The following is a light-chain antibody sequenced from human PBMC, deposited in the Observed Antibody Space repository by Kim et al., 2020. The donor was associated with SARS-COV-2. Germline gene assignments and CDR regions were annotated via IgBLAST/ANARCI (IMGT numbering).Light chain of an antibody. CDR1: QSISSY. V-gene: IGKV3-11*01. J-gene: IGKJ4*01. CDR3: QQRDSWPLT. CDR2: DAT. Sequence: CVSPESKSTHSGLHSQSISSYLAWYQQKPGQPPRLLIHDATYRATGIPARFSGSGSGTDFTLTISSLDPEDVAVYYCQQRDSWPLTFGGGTKLEI.